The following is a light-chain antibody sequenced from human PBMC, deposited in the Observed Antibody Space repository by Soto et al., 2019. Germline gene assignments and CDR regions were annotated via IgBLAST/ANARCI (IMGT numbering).Light chain of an antibody. Sequence: VVLTQSPGTLSLSPGERATLSCRASQSVSRNYLAWYQQKPGQAPRLLISGTSSRATGIPDRFTGSGSGTDFTLTISRLEPEDFAVYFCQQHCSALPSTFGQGTKVEIK. CDR1: QSVSRNY. CDR2: GTS. J-gene: IGKJ2*02. V-gene: IGKV3-20*01. CDR3: QQHCSALPST.